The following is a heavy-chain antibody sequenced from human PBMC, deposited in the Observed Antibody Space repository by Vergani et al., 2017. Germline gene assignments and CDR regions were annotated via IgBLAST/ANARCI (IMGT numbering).Heavy chain of an antibody. V-gene: IGHV3-23*04. J-gene: IGHJ6*02. CDR1: GFTFSSYG. D-gene: IGHD5-12*01. CDR3: AKANPRNSGYDYLYYYHAMDV. Sequence: VQLVESGGGVVQPGGSLRLSCAASGFTFSSYGMHWVRQAPGKGLEWVSGISGSGGRTYYAGSVKGRFTISRDSSKNTLYLQMNSLSAGDTAVYYCAKANPRNSGYDYLYYYHAMDVWGQGTRVTVSS. CDR2: ISGSGGRT.